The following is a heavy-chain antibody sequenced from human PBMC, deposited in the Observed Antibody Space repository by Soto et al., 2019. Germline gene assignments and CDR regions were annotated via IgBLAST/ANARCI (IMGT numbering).Heavy chain of an antibody. V-gene: IGHV1-69*01. CDR3: AREAYCGGDCYSPSFDY. Sequence: QVQLVQSGAEVKKPGSSVKVSCKASGGTFSSYAISWVRQAPGQGLEWMGGISPIFGTANYAQKFQGRVTITADESTSTAYMELSSLRSEDTAVYYCAREAYCGGDCYSPSFDYWGQGTLVTVSS. J-gene: IGHJ4*02. D-gene: IGHD2-21*02. CDR2: ISPIFGTA. CDR1: GGTFSSYA.